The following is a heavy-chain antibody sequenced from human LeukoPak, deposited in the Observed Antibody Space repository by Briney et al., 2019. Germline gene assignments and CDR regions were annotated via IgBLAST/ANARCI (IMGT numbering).Heavy chain of an antibody. V-gene: IGHV3-23*01. CDR3: ANLAASNSTLSNSWPLWYFDL. CDR1: GFTFSSYV. D-gene: IGHD6-13*01. Sequence: GGSLRLSCAASGFTFSSYVINWIRQAPGKGLEWVSGVTGSDGNRYYADSVKGRFTISGDNSKNTLYLQMNSLRAEDTAVYYCANLAASNSTLSNSWPLWYFDLWGRGTLVSVSS. J-gene: IGHJ2*01. CDR2: VTGSDGNR.